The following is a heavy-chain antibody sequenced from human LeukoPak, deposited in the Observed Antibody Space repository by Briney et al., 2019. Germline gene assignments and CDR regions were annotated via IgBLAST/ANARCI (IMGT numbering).Heavy chain of an antibody. D-gene: IGHD3-10*01. CDR3: ARYYGSGRVDLDY. CDR2: INHSGST. J-gene: IGHJ4*02. V-gene: IGHV4-34*10. CDR1: GGSFSGYY. Sequence: PSETLSLTCAVYGGSFSGYYWSWIRQPPGKGLEWIGEINHSGSTNYNPSLKSRVTMSVDTSNNQFSLKLSSVTAADTAVYYCARYYGSGRVDLDYWGQGTLVTVSS.